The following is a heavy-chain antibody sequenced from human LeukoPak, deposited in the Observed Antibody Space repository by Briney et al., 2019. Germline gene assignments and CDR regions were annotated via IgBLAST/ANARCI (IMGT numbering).Heavy chain of an antibody. Sequence: SETLSLACTVSGYSISSGYYWGWIRQPPGKGLEWIGSIYHSGSTYYNPSLKSRVTISVDTSKNQFSLKLSSVTAADTAVYYCARAAAGREFDYWGQGTLVTVSS. J-gene: IGHJ4*02. CDR3: ARAAAGREFDY. CDR1: GYSISSGYY. D-gene: IGHD6-13*01. V-gene: IGHV4-38-2*02. CDR2: IYHSGST.